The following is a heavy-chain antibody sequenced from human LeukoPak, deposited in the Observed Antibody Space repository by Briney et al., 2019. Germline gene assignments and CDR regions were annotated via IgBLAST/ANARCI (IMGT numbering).Heavy chain of an antibody. J-gene: IGHJ4*02. CDR1: GFTFDDYT. CDR3: AKDILSYDFWSGYYAGGGFDY. CDR2: ISWDGGST. Sequence: GGSLRLSYAASGFTFDDYTMHWVRQAPGKGLEWVSLISWDGGSTYYADSVKGRFTISRDNSKNSLYLQMNSLRTEDTALYYCAKDILSYDFWSGYYAGGGFDYWGQGTLVTVSS. V-gene: IGHV3-43*01. D-gene: IGHD3-3*01.